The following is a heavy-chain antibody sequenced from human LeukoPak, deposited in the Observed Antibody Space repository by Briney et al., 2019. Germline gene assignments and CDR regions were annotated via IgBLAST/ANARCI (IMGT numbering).Heavy chain of an antibody. J-gene: IGHJ4*02. CDR3: AKDPLIVVVPAAMEYFDY. D-gene: IGHD2-2*01. Sequence: GGSLRLSCAASGYTFSHYSVNWVRQAPGKGLEWVSAISGSGGSTYYADSVKGRFTISRDNSKNTLYLQMNSLRAEDTAVYYCAKDPLIVVVPAAMEYFDYWGQGTLVTVSS. CDR1: GYTFSHYS. V-gene: IGHV3-23*01. CDR2: ISGSGGST.